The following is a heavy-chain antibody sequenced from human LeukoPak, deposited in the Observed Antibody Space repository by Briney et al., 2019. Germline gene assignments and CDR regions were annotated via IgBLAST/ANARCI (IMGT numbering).Heavy chain of an antibody. V-gene: IGHV4-31*03. CDR3: ARASPTWRRSQSFQN. J-gene: IGHJ1*01. CDR2: IYDSGST. Sequence: SETLSLTCTVSGCSISGGGYYWSWMRQHPGKGLEGIGYIYDSGSTYYNPSLKSRVTISVDTFKHQFSLMLSLVTAAEMAVSYCARASPTWRRSQSFQNWGQGTLVTVSS. CDR1: GCSISGGGYY. D-gene: IGHD5-12*01.